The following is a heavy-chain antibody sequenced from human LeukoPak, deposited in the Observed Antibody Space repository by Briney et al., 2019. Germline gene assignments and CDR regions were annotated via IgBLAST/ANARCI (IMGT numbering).Heavy chain of an antibody. J-gene: IGHJ6*03. CDR3: ARVAVAGLYYYYYMDV. Sequence: RLXCAASGFTFSTYWMTWVRQAPGXGLXXVAVISYDGSNKYYADSVKGRFTISRDNSKNTLYLQMNSLRAEDTAVYYCARVAVAGLYYYYYMDVWGKGTTVTVSS. D-gene: IGHD6-19*01. CDR2: ISYDGSNK. V-gene: IGHV3-30-3*01. CDR1: GFTFSTYW.